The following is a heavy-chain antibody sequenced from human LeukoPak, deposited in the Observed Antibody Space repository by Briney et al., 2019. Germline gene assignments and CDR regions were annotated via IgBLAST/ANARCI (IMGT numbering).Heavy chain of an antibody. D-gene: IGHD2-15*01. CDR2: ISAYNGNT. CDR1: GYTFTGYY. V-gene: IGHV1-18*04. CDR3: ARDCSGGSCYDDY. J-gene: IGHJ4*02. Sequence: ASVKVSCKASGYTFTGYYMHWVRQAPGQGLEWMGWISAYNGNTNYAQKLQGRVTMTTDTSTSTAYMELRSLRSDDTAVYYCARDCSGGSCYDDYWGQGTLVTVSS.